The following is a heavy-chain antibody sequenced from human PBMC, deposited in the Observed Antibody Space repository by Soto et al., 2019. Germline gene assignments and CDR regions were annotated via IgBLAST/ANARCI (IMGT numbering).Heavy chain of an antibody. J-gene: IGHJ4*02. D-gene: IGHD4-17*01. V-gene: IGHV1-3*01. CDR3: ASEIDGTTATSLDY. Sequence: QVQLVQSGAEVKKPGASVKVSCKASGYSFSGSVMHWVRQAPGQGLEWMGWINADNGNTKYSQKFQGRVTLTWDTSASTAYMELSSLRSEDTAIYYCASEIDGTTATSLDYWGQGTLVTVSS. CDR1: GYSFSGSV. CDR2: INADNGNT.